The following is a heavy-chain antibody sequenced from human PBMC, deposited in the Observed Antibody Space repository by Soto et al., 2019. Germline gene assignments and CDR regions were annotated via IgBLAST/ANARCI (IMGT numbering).Heavy chain of an antibody. CDR2: ISGSGGST. CDR1: GFTFSSYA. Sequence: EVQLLESGGGLVQPGGSLRLSCAASGFTFSSYAMSWVRQAPGKGLEWVSAISGSGGSTYYADSVKGRFTISRDNSKNTLYLQMNSLRAEDTAVYYCAKSSPRRAMVRGVGLLDAFDIWGQGTMVTVSS. V-gene: IGHV3-23*01. J-gene: IGHJ3*02. D-gene: IGHD3-10*01. CDR3: AKSSPRRAMVRGVGLLDAFDI.